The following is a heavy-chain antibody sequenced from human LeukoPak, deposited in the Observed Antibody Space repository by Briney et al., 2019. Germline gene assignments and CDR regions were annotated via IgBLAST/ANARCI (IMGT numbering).Heavy chain of an antibody. Sequence: GASVKVSCKASGGTFSSYAISWVRQAPGQGLEWMGGIIPIFGTANYAQKFQGRVTITADESTSTAYMELSSLRSEDTAVYYCARSNREDVLRYFDWSLAGWFDPWGQGTLVTVSS. V-gene: IGHV1-69*13. D-gene: IGHD3-9*01. J-gene: IGHJ5*02. CDR2: IIPIFGTA. CDR1: GGTFSSYA. CDR3: ARSNREDVLRYFDWSLAGWFDP.